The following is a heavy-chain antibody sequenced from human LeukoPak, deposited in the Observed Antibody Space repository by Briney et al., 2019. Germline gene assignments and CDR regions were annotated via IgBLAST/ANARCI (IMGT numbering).Heavy chain of an antibody. CDR1: GGSISSYY. Sequence: PSETLSLTCTVSGGSISSYYRSWIRQPPGKGLEWIGYIYYSGSTNYNPSLKSRVTISVDTSKNQFSLKLSSVTAADTAVYYCARSTVRPEYYMDVWGKGTTVTVSS. CDR2: IYYSGST. CDR3: ARSTVRPEYYMDV. J-gene: IGHJ6*03. V-gene: IGHV4-59*01. D-gene: IGHD4-11*01.